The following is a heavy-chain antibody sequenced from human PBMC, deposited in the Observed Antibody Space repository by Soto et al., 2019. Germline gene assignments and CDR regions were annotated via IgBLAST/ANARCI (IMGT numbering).Heavy chain of an antibody. CDR3: AREGSGSYYAEYYGMDV. CDR2: ISTYNGNT. Sequence: GASVKVSCKASGYTFITYGVSWVRQAPGQGLDWLGWISTYNGNTRYAERLQGRVTMTTDTSTSTAYMELRSLRSDDTAVYYCAREGSGSYYAEYYGMDVWGQGTTVTVS. V-gene: IGHV1-18*01. J-gene: IGHJ6*02. D-gene: IGHD1-26*01. CDR1: GYTFITYG.